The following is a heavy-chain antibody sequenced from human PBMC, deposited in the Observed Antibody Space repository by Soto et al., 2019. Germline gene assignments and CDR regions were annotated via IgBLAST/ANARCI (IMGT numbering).Heavy chain of an antibody. CDR1: GFTFSTYG. J-gene: IGHJ4*02. CDR3: ATSVYNWNDGFFAY. Sequence: QVQRVEWGGGVVQPGRSLRLSCAAAGFTFSTYGMHWVSQAPGKGLEWVAVRSEDGNNKYYEDTVKGRFTISTDNSKNTLYLQMSSLKAGDTAVYYGATSVYNWNDGFFAYWGQGTLVTVSS. D-gene: IGHD1-1*01. V-gene: IGHV3-30*03. CDR2: RSEDGNNK.